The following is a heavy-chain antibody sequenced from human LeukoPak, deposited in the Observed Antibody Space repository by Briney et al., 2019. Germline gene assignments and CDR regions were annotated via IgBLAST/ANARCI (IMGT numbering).Heavy chain of an antibody. V-gene: IGHV3-11*06. CDR3: ARETHGEYYGSTLDY. CDR2: ISSGSSYT. J-gene: IGHJ4*02. Sequence: GGSLRLSCAASGFTFSNYYMSWVRQAPGRGLEWISYISSGSSYTKYADSVKGRFTISRDNAKNSLSLHMNSLRAEDTAVYYCARETHGEYYGSTLDYWGPGTLVTVSS. D-gene: IGHD3-10*01. CDR1: GFTFSNYY.